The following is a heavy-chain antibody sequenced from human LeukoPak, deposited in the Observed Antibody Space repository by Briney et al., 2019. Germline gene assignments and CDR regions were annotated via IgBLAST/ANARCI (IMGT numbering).Heavy chain of an antibody. J-gene: IGHJ4*02. V-gene: IGHV1-3*01. CDR3: ARVQSAYCSSSSCYGGYFDY. Sequence: GASVKVSCKASGYTFTSYYMHWVRQAPGQRPEWMGWINAGNGNTKYSQKFQGRVTITRDTSASTAYMELSSLRPEDTAVYYCARVQSAYCSSSSCYGGYFDYWGQGTLVTVSS. D-gene: IGHD2-2*01. CDR1: GYTFTSYY. CDR2: INAGNGNT.